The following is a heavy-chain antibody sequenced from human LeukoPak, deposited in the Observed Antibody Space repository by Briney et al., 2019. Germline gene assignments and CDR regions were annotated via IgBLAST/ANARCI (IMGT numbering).Heavy chain of an antibody. J-gene: IGHJ4*02. CDR1: GFTFSSYW. CDR3: ASHSGSWYGFDY. D-gene: IGHD6-13*01. V-gene: IGHV3-74*01. Sequence: GGSLRLSCAASGFTFSSYWMHWVRQVPGKGPVWVSRIDSDGISTTYADSVKGRFTISRDNSKNTLYLQMNSLRAEDTAVYYCASHSGSWYGFDYWGQGTLVTVSS. CDR2: IDSDGIST.